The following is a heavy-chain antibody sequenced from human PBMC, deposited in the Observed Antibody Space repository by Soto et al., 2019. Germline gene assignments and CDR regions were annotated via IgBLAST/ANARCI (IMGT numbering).Heavy chain of an antibody. Sequence: QVQLQESGPGLVKPSQTLSLTCTVSGGSISSGGYYWSWIRQHPGKGLEWIGYIYYSGSTYYNPSLKSRVTISVDTSKNQFSLKLSSVTAADTAVYYCARALPYYDYVWGSYRTGYGFDPWGQGTLVTVSS. CDR3: ARALPYYDYVWGSYRTGYGFDP. V-gene: IGHV4-31*03. CDR1: GGSISSGGYY. CDR2: IYYSGST. J-gene: IGHJ5*02. D-gene: IGHD3-16*02.